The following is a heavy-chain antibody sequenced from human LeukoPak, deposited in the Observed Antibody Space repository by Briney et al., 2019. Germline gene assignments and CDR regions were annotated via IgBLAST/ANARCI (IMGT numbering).Heavy chain of an antibody. V-gene: IGHV1-8*01. J-gene: IGHJ4*02. Sequence: ASVKVSCKASGYTFTSYDINWVRQATGQGLEWMACMNPNSGNTGYAQKFQGRVTMTTNTSMSTVYMELSSLRSEDTAVYYCARREYGSGSYHLVYWGQGTLVTVSS. CDR2: MNPNSGNT. CDR1: GYTFTSYD. CDR3: ARREYGSGSYHLVY. D-gene: IGHD3-10*01.